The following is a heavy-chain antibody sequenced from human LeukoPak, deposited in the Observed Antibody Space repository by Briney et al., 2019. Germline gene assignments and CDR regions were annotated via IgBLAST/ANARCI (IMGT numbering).Heavy chain of an antibody. D-gene: IGHD4-17*01. Sequence: ASVKVSCKASGYTFTSYDINWVRQATGQGLEWMGWMNPNSGNTGYAQKFQGRVTITRNTSISTAYMDLSSLRSEDTAVYYCARRAGEYSHPYDYWGQGTLVTVSS. CDR2: MNPNSGNT. V-gene: IGHV1-8*03. CDR3: ARRAGEYSHPYDY. CDR1: GYTFTSYD. J-gene: IGHJ4*02.